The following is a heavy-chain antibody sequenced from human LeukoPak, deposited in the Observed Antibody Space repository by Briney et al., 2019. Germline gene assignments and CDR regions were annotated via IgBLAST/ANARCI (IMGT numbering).Heavy chain of an antibody. Sequence: SETLSLTCTVSGGSISSYYWSWIRQPPGKGLEWIGYIYYSGSTNYNPSLKSRVTISVDTSKNQFSLKLSSVTAADTAVYYWARDVRRTAGNWFDPWGQGTLVTVSS. V-gene: IGHV4-59*01. CDR3: ARDVRRTAGNWFDP. CDR1: GGSISSYY. J-gene: IGHJ5*02. D-gene: IGHD6-19*01. CDR2: IYYSGST.